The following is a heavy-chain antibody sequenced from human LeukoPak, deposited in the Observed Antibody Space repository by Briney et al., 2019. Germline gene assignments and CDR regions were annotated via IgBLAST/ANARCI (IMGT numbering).Heavy chain of an antibody. CDR2: IYHSGST. CDR1: GGSISSSNW. J-gene: IGHJ4*02. Sequence: TSETLSLTCAVSGGSISSSNWWSWVRQPPGKGLEWIGEIYHSGSTNYNPSLKSRVTISVDTSKNQFSLKLSSVTAADTAVYYCARMTSSGYFEDYWGQGTLVTVSS. CDR3: ARMTSSGYFEDY. V-gene: IGHV4-4*02. D-gene: IGHD3-22*01.